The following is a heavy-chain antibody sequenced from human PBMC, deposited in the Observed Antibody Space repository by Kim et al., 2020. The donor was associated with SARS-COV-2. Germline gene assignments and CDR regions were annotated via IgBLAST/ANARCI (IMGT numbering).Heavy chain of an antibody. Sequence: NNCIADSVKGLFTVSRDNSKNTLFLQMNSLRADNTALYYCVRVYSGYFFDYWGQGTLVTVSS. V-gene: IGHV3-30*02. D-gene: IGHD3-22*01. CDR2: NN. J-gene: IGHJ4*02. CDR3: VRVYSGYFFDY.